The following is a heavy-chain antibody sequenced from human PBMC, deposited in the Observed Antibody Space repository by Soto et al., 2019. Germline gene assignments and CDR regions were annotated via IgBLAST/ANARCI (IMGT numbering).Heavy chain of an antibody. Sequence: EVQPLESGGGLVQSGGSLTVSCTASGFVFSKYAVTWVRQAPGQGLEWVSAITASGDTTYYADSVKGRFTISRDNSRDNLFLHMSSLRADDTARYFCVRGIYPSSAGGPFDLWGQGTLVTVSS. J-gene: IGHJ4*02. CDR1: GFVFSKYA. V-gene: IGHV3-23*01. CDR3: VRGIYPSSAGGPFDL. CDR2: ITASGDTT. D-gene: IGHD5-12*01.